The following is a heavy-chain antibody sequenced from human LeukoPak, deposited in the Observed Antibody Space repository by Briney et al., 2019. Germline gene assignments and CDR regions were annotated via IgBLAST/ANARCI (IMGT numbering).Heavy chain of an antibody. V-gene: IGHV3-21*01. CDR1: GFTFSSYS. D-gene: IGHD6-19*01. J-gene: IGHJ4*02. CDR3: ARVGSSGWLIFDY. CDR2: ISSSSSYI. Sequence: GGSLRLSCAASGFTFSSYSMNWVRQAPGKGLEWVSSISSSSSYIYYADSVKGRFTISRDNAKNSLYLQMNSLRAEDTVVYYCARVGSSGWLIFDYWGQGTLVTVSS.